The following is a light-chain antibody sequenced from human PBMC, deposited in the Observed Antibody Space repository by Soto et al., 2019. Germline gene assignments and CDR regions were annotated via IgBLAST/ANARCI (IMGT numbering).Light chain of an antibody. CDR1: QSVSSSY. Sequence: EIVLTQSPDTLSLSPGESATLSCRASQSVSSSYLAWYQQKPGRAPRLLIYGASNRATGIPDRFSGSGSGTDFTLTISRLEPEDFAVFYCQQYDVSITFGQGTRLEIE. CDR3: QQYDVSIT. CDR2: GAS. J-gene: IGKJ5*01. V-gene: IGKV3-20*01.